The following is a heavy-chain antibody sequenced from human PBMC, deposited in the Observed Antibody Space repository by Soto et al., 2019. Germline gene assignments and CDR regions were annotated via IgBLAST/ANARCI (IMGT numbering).Heavy chain of an antibody. Sequence: GGSLRLSCAASGFTFNTYSMNWVRQAPGKGLEWVSYLSSSSTTIYNADSVKGRFTVSRDNAKNSLYLQMNSLRDEDTAVYYCARDRLSDYDFWSGYSPYDYWGQGTLVTVSS. J-gene: IGHJ4*02. CDR3: ARDRLSDYDFWSGYSPYDY. CDR1: GFTFNTYS. V-gene: IGHV3-48*02. CDR2: LSSSSTTI. D-gene: IGHD3-3*01.